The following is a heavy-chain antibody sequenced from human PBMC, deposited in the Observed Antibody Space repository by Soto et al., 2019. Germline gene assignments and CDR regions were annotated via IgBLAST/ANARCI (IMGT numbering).Heavy chain of an antibody. CDR1: GFTFSSYA. CDR3: APPGTTVTNDYYYGTDV. CDR2: ISGSGGST. Sequence: GGSLRLSCAASGFTFSSYAMSWVRQAPGKGLEWVSAISGSGGSTYYADSVKGRFTISRDNSKNTLYLQMNSLRAEDTAVYYCAPPGTTVTNDYYYGTDVWGQGTTVTVSS. J-gene: IGHJ6*02. V-gene: IGHV3-23*01. D-gene: IGHD4-17*01.